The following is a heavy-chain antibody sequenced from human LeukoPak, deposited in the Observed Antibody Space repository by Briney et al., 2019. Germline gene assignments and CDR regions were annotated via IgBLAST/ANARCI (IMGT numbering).Heavy chain of an antibody. V-gene: IGHV3-23*01. D-gene: IGHD1-26*01. CDR3: AREPSAIVGATYFDY. CDR2: ISGGGDVI. CDR1: GFPFRDFG. Sequence: GGSLRLSCAASGFPFRDFGLSWVRQAPGKGPEWVSGISGGGDVIYYADSVKGRFTISSDISKNTVHLQMNSLRAEDTAVYYCAREPSAIVGATYFDYWGQGTLVTVSS. J-gene: IGHJ4*02.